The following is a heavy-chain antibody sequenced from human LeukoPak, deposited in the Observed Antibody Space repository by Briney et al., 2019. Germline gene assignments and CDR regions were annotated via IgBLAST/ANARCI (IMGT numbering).Heavy chain of an antibody. D-gene: IGHD2-2*01. CDR2: IGGSGGST. J-gene: IGHJ4*02. CDR3: AKHQLYCSSTSCLWALFDY. CDR1: GFTFSSYA. Sequence: PGGSLRLSCAASGFTFSSYAMSWVRQAPGKGLEWVSAIGGSGGSTYFADSVKGRFTISRDNSKNTLYLQMNSLRAEDTAVYYCAKHQLYCSSTSCLWALFDYWGQGTLVTVSS. V-gene: IGHV3-23*01.